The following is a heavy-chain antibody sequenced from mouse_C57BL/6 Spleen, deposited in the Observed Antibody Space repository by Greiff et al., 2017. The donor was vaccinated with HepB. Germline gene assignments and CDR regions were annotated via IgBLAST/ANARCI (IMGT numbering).Heavy chain of an antibody. V-gene: IGHV1-69*01. CDR1: GYTFTSYW. Sequence: QVQLQQPGAELVMPGASVKLSCKASGYTFTSYWMHWVKQRPGQGLEWIGEIDPSDSYTNYNQKFKGKSTLTVDKSSSTAYMQLSSLTSEDSAVYYCAIYGSSDAWFAYWGQGTLVTVSA. CDR3: AIYGSSDAWFAY. D-gene: IGHD1-1*01. J-gene: IGHJ3*01. CDR2: IDPSDSYT.